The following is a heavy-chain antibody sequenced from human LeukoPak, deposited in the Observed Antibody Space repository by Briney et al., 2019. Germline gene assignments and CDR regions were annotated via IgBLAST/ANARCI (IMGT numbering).Heavy chain of an antibody. D-gene: IGHD6-13*01. CDR1: GGTFSSYA. CDR3: ARGRPTTSIAAAGVNWFDP. CDR2: IIPIFGTA. V-gene: IGHV1-69*06. J-gene: IGHJ5*02. Sequence: SVTVSCKASGGTFSSYAISWVRQAPGQGLEWMGGIIPIFGTANYAQKFQGRVTITADKSTSTAYMELSSLRSEDTAVYYCARGRPTTSIAAAGVNWFDPWGQGTLVTVSS.